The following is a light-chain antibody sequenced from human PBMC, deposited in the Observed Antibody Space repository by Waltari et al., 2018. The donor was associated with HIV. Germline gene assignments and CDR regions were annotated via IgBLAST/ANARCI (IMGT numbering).Light chain of an antibody. V-gene: IGKV3-20*01. CDR3: QQYGSSSLT. CDR1: QSVSSSY. J-gene: IGKJ4*01. CDR2: GAS. Sequence: EIVLTPTPGTLSLSPVERATLSRTASQSVSSSYLAWYHQKPGQAPRLLIYGASSRATGIPDRFSVSGSGTDFTLTISRLEPEDFAVYYCQQYGSSSLTFGGGTKVEIK.